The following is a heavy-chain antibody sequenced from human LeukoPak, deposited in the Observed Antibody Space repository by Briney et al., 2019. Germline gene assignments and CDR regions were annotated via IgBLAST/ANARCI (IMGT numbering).Heavy chain of an antibody. V-gene: IGHV4-61*05. CDR1: GGSISSSSYY. D-gene: IGHD3-16*02. CDR3: ARETYDYSWGSYLGY. CDR2: IFDSGIT. Sequence: SETLSLTCTVSGGSISSSSYYWGWIRQPPGKGLEWIGYIFDSGITNYNPSLKSRVTISLDMAKTQFSLRLTSVTAADTAVYFCARETYDYSWGSYLGYWGQGTLVTVSS. J-gene: IGHJ4*02.